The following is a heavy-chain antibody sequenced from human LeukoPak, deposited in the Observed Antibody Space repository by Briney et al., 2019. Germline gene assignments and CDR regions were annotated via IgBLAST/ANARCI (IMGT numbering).Heavy chain of an antibody. CDR2: ISYDGSNK. CDR1: GFTFSSYA. V-gene: IGHV3-30-3*01. CDR3: AREGITMIVAVIHYYFDY. J-gene: IGHJ4*02. Sequence: PGRSLRLSCAASGFTFSSYAMHWVRQAPGKGLEWVAAISYDGSNKYYADSVKGRFTISRDNSKNTLYLQMNSLRAEDTAVYYCAREGITMIVAVIHYYFDYWGQGTLVTVSS. D-gene: IGHD3-22*01.